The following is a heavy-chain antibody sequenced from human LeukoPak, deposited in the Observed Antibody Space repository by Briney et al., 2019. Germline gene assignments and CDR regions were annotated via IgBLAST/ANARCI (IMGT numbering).Heavy chain of an antibody. CDR3: ARSPDQQLEPLDY. CDR2: IHYSGST. CDR1: GGSISNYY. D-gene: IGHD6-13*01. Sequence: SETLSLTCTVSGGSISNYYWSWIRQPPGKGLEWIGYIHYSGSTNYNASLKSRVTISLDTSKNQFSLKLSPVTAADTAVYYCARSPDQQLEPLDYWGQGTLVTVSS. J-gene: IGHJ4*02. V-gene: IGHV4-59*08.